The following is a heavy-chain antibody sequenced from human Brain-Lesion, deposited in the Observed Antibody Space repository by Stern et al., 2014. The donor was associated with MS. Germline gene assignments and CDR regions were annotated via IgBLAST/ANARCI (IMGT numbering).Heavy chain of an antibody. CDR2: IYSSGST. D-gene: IGHD4-17*01. J-gene: IGHJ4*02. V-gene: IGHV4-39*01. Sequence: VQLEESGPGLVKPSETLSLTCTVSGGSINTNNYYWGWIRQPPGKGLEWIGNIYSSGSTFYSPSLKSRFPMSVDTSKTQFSLKLSSVTAADTAVYYCARTGDDFGDYSLSYWGQGTLVTVSS. CDR1: GGSINTNNYY. CDR3: ARTGDDFGDYSLSY.